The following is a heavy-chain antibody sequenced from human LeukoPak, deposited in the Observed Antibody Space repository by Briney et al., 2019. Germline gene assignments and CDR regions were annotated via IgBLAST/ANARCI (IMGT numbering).Heavy chain of an antibody. CDR1: GDSITSGGFY. J-gene: IGHJ4*02. CDR3: ARQRYYDSSGYLFDY. CDR2: IYYRART. Sequence: SQTLSLTCTVSGDSITSGGFYWSWIRQHPGRGLEWIGYIYYRARTYYIPSLKSRVIVSLDTSKNQFSLNMRSVTAADTAVYYCARQRYYDSSGYLFDYWGQGTLVTVSS. D-gene: IGHD3-22*01. V-gene: IGHV4-31*03.